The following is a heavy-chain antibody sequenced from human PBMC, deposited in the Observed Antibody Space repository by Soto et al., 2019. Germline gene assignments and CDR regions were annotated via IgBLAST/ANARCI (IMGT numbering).Heavy chain of an antibody. V-gene: IGHV3-33*01. Sequence: QVQLMESGGGVVQPGRSLRLSCAASGFTFNTYGIHWVRQAPGKGLEWVAVIWYAGSNKYYADSVKGRFTISRDNSKNTLYLQRNSLRAEDMAVYYCARGTVHFDYWGQGTLVTVSS. D-gene: IGHD4-17*01. CDR3: ARGTVHFDY. CDR2: IWYAGSNK. J-gene: IGHJ4*02. CDR1: GFTFNTYG.